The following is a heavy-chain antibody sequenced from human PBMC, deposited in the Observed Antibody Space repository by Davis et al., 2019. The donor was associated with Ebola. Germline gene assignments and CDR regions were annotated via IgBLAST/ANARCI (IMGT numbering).Heavy chain of an antibody. V-gene: IGHV4-39*07. Sequence: MPSETLSLTCTVSGGSISSSSYYWGWIRQPPGKGLEWIGEINHSGGTNYNPSLKSRVTISVDTSKNQFSLKLSSVTAADTAVYYCARALGYCRFDPWGQGTLVTVSS. CDR2: INHSGGT. CDR1: GGSISSSSYY. CDR3: ARALGYCRFDP. D-gene: IGHD2-15*01. J-gene: IGHJ5*02.